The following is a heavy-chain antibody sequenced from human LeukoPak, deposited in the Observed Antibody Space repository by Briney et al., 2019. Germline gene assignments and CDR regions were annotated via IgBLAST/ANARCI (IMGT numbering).Heavy chain of an antibody. V-gene: IGHV4-61*01. CDR1: GGSVSSGSYY. Sequence: PSETLSLTCTVSGGSVSSGSYYWRWIRQPPGTGLEWIGYIYYSGSTNYNPSLKSRVTMSVDTSKNQLSPNLRSVTAADTAVYYCARDRYSYGFWGQGILVTVSS. CDR3: ARDRYSYGF. D-gene: IGHD5-18*01. J-gene: IGHJ4*02. CDR2: IYYSGST.